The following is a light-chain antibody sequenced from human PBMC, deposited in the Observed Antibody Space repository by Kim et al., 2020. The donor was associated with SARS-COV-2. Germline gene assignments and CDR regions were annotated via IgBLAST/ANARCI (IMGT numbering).Light chain of an antibody. CDR1: QDIGND. CDR3: QQYDNPMYT. Sequence: DIQMTQSPSSLSASVGDRVTITCQASQDIGNDLSWYQQKPGKAPKLLIYDASNLETGVPSRFSGSGSGTDFTFTISSLQPEDFATYYCQQYDNPMYTFGQGTKLEI. CDR2: DAS. V-gene: IGKV1-33*01. J-gene: IGKJ2*01.